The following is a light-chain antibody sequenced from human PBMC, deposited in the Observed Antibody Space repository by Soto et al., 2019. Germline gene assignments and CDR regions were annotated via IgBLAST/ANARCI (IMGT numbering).Light chain of an antibody. Sequence: EIVLTQSPGTLSLSPGERATLSCRASQSVRSSYLAWYQHKPGQAPRLLIYGASSRAAGIPDRFSGSGSGRDFTLTISRLEPEDFAVYYCQQSGSSTGTFGQGTRVEIK. CDR1: QSVRSSY. CDR3: QQSGSSTGT. CDR2: GAS. J-gene: IGKJ1*01. V-gene: IGKV3-20*01.